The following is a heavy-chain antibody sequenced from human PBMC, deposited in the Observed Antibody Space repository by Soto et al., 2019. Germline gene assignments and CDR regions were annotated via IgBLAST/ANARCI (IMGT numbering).Heavy chain of an antibody. D-gene: IGHD2-15*01. CDR2: ISWNSGSI. CDR1: GFTFDDYA. Sequence: GGSLRLSCAASGFTFDDYAMHWVRQAPGKGLEWVSGISWNSGSIGYADSVKGRFTISRDNAKNSLYLQMNSLRAEDTALYYCAKDRGVVVAAWYFDLWGRGTLVTVSS. V-gene: IGHV3-9*01. J-gene: IGHJ2*01. CDR3: AKDRGVVVAAWYFDL.